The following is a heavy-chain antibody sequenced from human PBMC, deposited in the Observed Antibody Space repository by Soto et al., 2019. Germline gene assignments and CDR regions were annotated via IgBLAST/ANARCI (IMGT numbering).Heavy chain of an antibody. CDR3: ARAMGSGSYLGHDAFDI. J-gene: IGHJ3*02. Sequence: QVQLVQSGAEVKKPGSSVKVSCKASGGTFSSYAISRVRQAPGQGLEWMGGIIPIFGTANYAQKFQGRVTITADESTSTAYMELSSLRSEDTAVYYCARAMGSGSYLGHDAFDIWGQGTMVTVSS. V-gene: IGHV1-69*12. D-gene: IGHD1-26*01. CDR1: GGTFSSYA. CDR2: IIPIFGTA.